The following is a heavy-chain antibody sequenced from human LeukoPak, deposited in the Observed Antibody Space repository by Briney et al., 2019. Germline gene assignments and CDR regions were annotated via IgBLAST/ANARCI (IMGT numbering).Heavy chain of an antibody. CDR3: ARPRIQNWFDP. Sequence: SETLSLTCTVSGGSISSSSYYWGWLRQPPGKGLEWIGSIYYSGSTYYNPSLKSRVTISVDTSKNQFSLKLSSVTAADTAVYYCARPRIQNWFDPWGQGTLVTVSS. CDR1: GGSISSSSYY. D-gene: IGHD3-3*02. J-gene: IGHJ5*02. CDR2: IYYSGST. V-gene: IGHV4-39*01.